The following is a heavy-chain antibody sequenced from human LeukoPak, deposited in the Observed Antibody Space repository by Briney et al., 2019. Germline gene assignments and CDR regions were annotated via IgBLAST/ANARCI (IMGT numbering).Heavy chain of an antibody. V-gene: IGHV6-1*01. CDR2: TYYRSKWYN. CDR3: AGGVTTPFDY. J-gene: IGHJ4*02. D-gene: IGHD4-17*01. CDR1: GDSVSSNSAA. Sequence: SQTLSLTCAISGDSVSSNSAAWNWMRQSPSRGLEWLGRTYYRSKWYNDYAVSVKGRITINPDTSKNQFSLQLNSVTPEDTAVYYCAGGVTTPFDYWGQGTLVTVSS.